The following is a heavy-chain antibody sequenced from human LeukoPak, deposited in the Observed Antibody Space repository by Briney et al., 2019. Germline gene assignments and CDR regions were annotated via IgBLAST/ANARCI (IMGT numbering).Heavy chain of an antibody. D-gene: IGHD6-19*01. J-gene: IGHJ4*02. CDR2: FDPEDGET. V-gene: IGHV1-24*01. CDR1: GYTLTELS. CDR3: ATANVLGGWYVVSSFDY. Sequence: ASVKVSCKVSGYTLTELSMHWVRQAPGKGLEWMGGFDPEDGETIYAQKFQGRVTMTEDTSTDTAYMELSSLRSEDTAVYYCATANVLGGWYVVSSFDYWGQGTLVTVS.